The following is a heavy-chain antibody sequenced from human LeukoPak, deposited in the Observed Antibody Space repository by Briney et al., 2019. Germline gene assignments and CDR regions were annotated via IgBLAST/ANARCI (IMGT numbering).Heavy chain of an antibody. CDR3: AIHRLLWFGELLSNSGWFDP. J-gene: IGHJ5*02. Sequence: PSDTLSLTCAVYGGSFSGYYWSWIRQPPGKGLEWIGEVNHSGSTNYNPSLKSRVTISVDTSKNQFSLKLSSVTAADTAVYYCAIHRLLWFGELLSNSGWFDPWGQGTLVTVSS. D-gene: IGHD3-10*01. CDR1: GGSFSGYY. V-gene: IGHV4-34*01. CDR2: VNHSGST.